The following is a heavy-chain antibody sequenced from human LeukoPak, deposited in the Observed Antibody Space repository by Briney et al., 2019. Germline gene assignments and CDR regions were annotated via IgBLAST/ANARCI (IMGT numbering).Heavy chain of an antibody. Sequence: SETLSLTCAVAGGSISSGGYYWSCIRHPPVKLLEWIGYVYYSGSTYYNPSLKSRVTISVDTSKNQFSLKLSSVTAADTAVYYCARGAYCSGGSCYFDYWGQGTLVTVSS. D-gene: IGHD2-15*01. CDR2: VYYSGST. J-gene: IGHJ4*02. CDR1: GGSISSGGYY. CDR3: ARGAYCSGGSCYFDY. V-gene: IGHV4-31*11.